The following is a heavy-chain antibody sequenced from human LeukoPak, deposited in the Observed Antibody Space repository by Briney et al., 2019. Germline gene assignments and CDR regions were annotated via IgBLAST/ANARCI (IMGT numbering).Heavy chain of an antibody. D-gene: IGHD6-13*01. J-gene: IGHJ5*02. CDR1: GYTFTSYG. Sequence: ASVTVSCKASGYTFTSYGISWVRQAPGQGLEWMGWISAYNGNTNYAQKLQGRVTMTTDTSTSAAYMERRSLRSDDTAVYCARVPHLYSSWYWFDPWGRGTVVTVSS. V-gene: IGHV1-18*01. CDR2: ISAYNGNT. CDR3: ARVPHLYSSWYWFDP.